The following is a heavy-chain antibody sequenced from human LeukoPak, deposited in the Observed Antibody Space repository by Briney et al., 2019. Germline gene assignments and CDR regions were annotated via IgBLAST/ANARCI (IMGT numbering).Heavy chain of an antibody. CDR1: GYTLTELS. Sequence: ASVKVSGKVSGYTLTELSMHWVRQAPGKGLEWMGGFDPEDGETIYAQKFQGRVTMTEDTSTDTAYMELSSLRSEDTAVYYCATVLNGYGPFDYWGQGTLVTVSS. CDR3: ATVLNGYGPFDY. J-gene: IGHJ4*02. D-gene: IGHD5-18*01. CDR2: FDPEDGET. V-gene: IGHV1-24*01.